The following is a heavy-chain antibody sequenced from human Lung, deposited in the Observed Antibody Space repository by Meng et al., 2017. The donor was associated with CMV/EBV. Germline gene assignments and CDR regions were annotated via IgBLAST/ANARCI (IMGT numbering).Heavy chain of an antibody. CDR2: MNPNSDNT. Sequence: ASXXVSCKASGYTFTSYDSNWVRQATGQGLEWMGWMNPNSDNTGYAQKFQGRVTMTRNTSISTAYMELSSLRSEDTAVYYCARRTTGGKNWFDSWGQGTLVTVSS. CDR1: GYTFTSYD. D-gene: IGHD4-17*01. J-gene: IGHJ5*01. V-gene: IGHV1-8*01. CDR3: ARRTTGGKNWFDS.